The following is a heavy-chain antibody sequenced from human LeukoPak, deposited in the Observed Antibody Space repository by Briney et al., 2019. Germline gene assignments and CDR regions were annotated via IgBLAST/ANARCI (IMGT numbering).Heavy chain of an antibody. CDR1: GYTLTELS. D-gene: IGHD6-13*01. V-gene: IGHV1-24*01. CDR2: FDPEDGET. CDR3: ATPGPRGIAAAGTPIDY. Sequence: GASVKVSCKVSGYTLTELSMHWVRQAPGKGLEWMGGFDPEDGETIYAQKFQGRVTMTEDTSTDTAYMELSSLRPEDTAVYYCATPGPRGIAAAGTPIDYWGQGTLVTVSS. J-gene: IGHJ4*02.